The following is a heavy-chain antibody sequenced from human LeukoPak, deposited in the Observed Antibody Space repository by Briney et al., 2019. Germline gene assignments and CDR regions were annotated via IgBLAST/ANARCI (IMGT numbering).Heavy chain of an antibody. J-gene: IGHJ4*02. Sequence: GGSLRLSCAASGFTFSSYAMHWVRQAPGKGLEWVAVISYDGTNKYYADSVKGRFTISRDNSKSTLYLQINSLRAEDTAVYYCAKENDFVYWGQGTLVTVSS. CDR3: AKENDFVY. CDR2: ISYDGTNK. D-gene: IGHD3-3*01. V-gene: IGHV3-30*04. CDR1: GFTFSSYA.